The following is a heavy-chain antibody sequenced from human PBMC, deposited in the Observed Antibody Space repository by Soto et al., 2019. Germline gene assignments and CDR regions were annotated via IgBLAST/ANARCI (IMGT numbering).Heavy chain of an antibody. Sequence: DVQLVESGGGLVQPGRSLRLSCAVSGFTFDDYAMHWVRQAPGKGLEWVSAIDWNSATTDYADSVKGRFTISRDNAKNSLYLQMNGLRAEDTALYYCARDVAPRPRYMDVWGKGTTVTVSS. J-gene: IGHJ6*03. CDR3: ARDVAPRPRYMDV. D-gene: IGHD6-6*01. CDR2: IDWNSATT. V-gene: IGHV3-9*01. CDR1: GFTFDDYA.